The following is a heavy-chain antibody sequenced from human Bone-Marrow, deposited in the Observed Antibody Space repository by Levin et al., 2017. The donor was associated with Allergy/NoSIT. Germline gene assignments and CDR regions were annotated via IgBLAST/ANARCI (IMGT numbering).Heavy chain of an antibody. V-gene: IGHV5-51*01. Sequence: SGGSLRLSCKASGYSFTTYWIGWVRQMPGKGLEWMGIIFPRDSDTRYSPSFQGQVTISADKSSNTAYLQWSSLEASDSAVYYCARHGIDVAPLGYYEMDVWGQGTTVTVSS. CDR3: ARHGIDVAPLGYYEMDV. CDR2: IFPRDSDT. CDR1: GYSFTTYW. J-gene: IGHJ6*02. D-gene: IGHD3-22*01.